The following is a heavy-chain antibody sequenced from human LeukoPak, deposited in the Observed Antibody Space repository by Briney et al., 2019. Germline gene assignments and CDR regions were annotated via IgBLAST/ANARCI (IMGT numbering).Heavy chain of an antibody. J-gene: IGHJ4*02. D-gene: IGHD6-13*01. CDR2: ISGSGTST. Sequence: PVGSLRLSCAASGFTFSSYAMISVRQAPGKGLEWVSVISGSGTSTYYADSVRGRFTISRDNSRNTLYLQMNSLRAEDTAVYYCATGLAAAGTICWGQGTLVTVSS. V-gene: IGHV3-23*01. CDR3: ATGLAAAGTIC. CDR1: GFTFSSYA.